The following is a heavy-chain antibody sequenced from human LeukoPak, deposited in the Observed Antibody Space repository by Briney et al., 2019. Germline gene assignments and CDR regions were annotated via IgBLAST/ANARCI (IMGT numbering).Heavy chain of an antibody. CDR2: ISYDGSNE. Sequence: PGRSLRLSCAASGLIFSSYAMHWVRQAPGKGLEWVAVISYDGSNEYYADSVKGRFTISRDNSKNTLYLQMNSLRAEDTAVYYCARDLDYRGFIQLWLGAFDIWGQGTMVTVPS. CDR3: ARDLDYRGFIQLWLGAFDI. D-gene: IGHD5-18*01. V-gene: IGHV3-30*04. CDR1: GLIFSSYA. J-gene: IGHJ3*02.